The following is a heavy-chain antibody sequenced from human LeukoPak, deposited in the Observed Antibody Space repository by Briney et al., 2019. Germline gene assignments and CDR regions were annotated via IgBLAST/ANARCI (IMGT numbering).Heavy chain of an antibody. CDR1: DDSITMYY. V-gene: IGHV4-59*01. J-gene: IGHJ6*03. D-gene: IGHD1-1*01. CDR3: ARGRVSSSTWYSTYYCYFYMDV. Sequence: SETLSLTCSVSDDSITMYYWTWIRQPPGKGLEWIGYVDHTGSTNFNPSLNGRVSISGDTTKNLFSLRLRSVTAADTAVYFCARGRVSSSTWYSTYYCYFYMDVWGKGTTVTVSS. CDR2: VDHTGST.